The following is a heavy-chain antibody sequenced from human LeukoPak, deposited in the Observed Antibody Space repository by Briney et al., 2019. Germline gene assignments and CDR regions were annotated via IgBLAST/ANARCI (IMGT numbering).Heavy chain of an antibody. V-gene: IGHV3-48*03. CDR3: ARDGDSSGYSLMIWDY. J-gene: IGHJ4*02. CDR1: GFTFSSYE. Sequence: PGGSLRLSCAASGFTFSSYEMNWVRQAPGKGLEWVSYISSSGSTIYYADSVKGRFTISRDNAKNSLYLQMNSLRAEDTAVYYCARDGDSSGYSLMIWDYWGQGTLVTVSS. CDR2: ISSSGSTI. D-gene: IGHD3-22*01.